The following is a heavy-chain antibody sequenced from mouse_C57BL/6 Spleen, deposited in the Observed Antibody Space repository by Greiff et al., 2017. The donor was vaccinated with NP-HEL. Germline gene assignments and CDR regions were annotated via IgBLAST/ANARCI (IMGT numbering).Heavy chain of an antibody. CDR1: GYTFTGYW. Sequence: VQLQQSGAELMKPGASVKLSCKATGYTFTGYWIEWVKQRPGHGLEWIGEILTGSGSNKYYEKVKGKATFTTDTSSNTAYMQISNLTTEDTAIYYCARSATVVATRGDFDGWGTGTTVTVSS. D-gene: IGHD1-1*01. CDR3: ARSATVVATRGDFDG. CDR2: ILTGSGSN. V-gene: IGHV1-9*01. J-gene: IGHJ1*03.